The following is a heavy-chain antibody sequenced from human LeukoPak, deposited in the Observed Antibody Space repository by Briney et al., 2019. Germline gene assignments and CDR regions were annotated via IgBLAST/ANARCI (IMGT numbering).Heavy chain of an antibody. J-gene: IGHJ3*02. Sequence: SVKVSCKASGGTFSSYAIRWVRQAPGQGLEWMVRIIPIFGTANYAQKFQGRVTITTDESTSTAYMELSSLRSEGTALYYCARDNVDTAMFSAAFDIWGQGTMVTVSS. D-gene: IGHD5-18*01. CDR2: IIPIFGTA. V-gene: IGHV1-69*05. CDR1: GGTFSSYA. CDR3: ARDNVDTAMFSAAFDI.